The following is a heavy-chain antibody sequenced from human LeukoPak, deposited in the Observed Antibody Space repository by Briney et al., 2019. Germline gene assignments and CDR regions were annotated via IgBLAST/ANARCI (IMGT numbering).Heavy chain of an antibody. Sequence: SETLSLTCTVSGGSISSYYWSWTRQPPGKGLEWIGYIYYSGSTNYNPSLKSRVTISVDTSKNQFSLKLSSVTAADTAVYYCATRHYDILTGHIDYWGQGTLVTVSS. CDR2: IYYSGST. D-gene: IGHD3-9*01. CDR1: GGSISSYY. J-gene: IGHJ4*02. V-gene: IGHV4-59*08. CDR3: ATRHYDILTGHIDY.